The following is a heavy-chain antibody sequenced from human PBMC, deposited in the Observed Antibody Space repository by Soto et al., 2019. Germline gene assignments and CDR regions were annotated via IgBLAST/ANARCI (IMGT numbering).Heavy chain of an antibody. CDR3: ARGGHSSGYYYYYGMDV. CDR2: INPNSGGT. V-gene: IGHV1-2*02. J-gene: IGHJ6*02. D-gene: IGHD6-19*01. CDR1: GYTFTGYY. Sequence: ASVKVSCKASGYTFTGYYMHWVRQAPGQGLEWMGWINPNSGGTNYAQKFQGRVTITRDTSISTAYMELSRPRSDDTAVYYCARGGHSSGYYYYYGMDVWGQGTTVTVSS.